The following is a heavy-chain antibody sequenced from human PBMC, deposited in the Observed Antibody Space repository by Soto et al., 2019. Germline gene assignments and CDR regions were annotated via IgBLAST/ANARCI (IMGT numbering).Heavy chain of an antibody. CDR2: ISYDGSNK. CDR1: GFTFSSYG. V-gene: IGHV3-30*18. Sequence: QVQLVESGGGVVQPGRSLRLSCAASGFTFSSYGMHWVRQAPGKGLEWVAVISYDGSNKYYADSVKGRFTISRDNSKNTLYLQMTSLRAEDTAVYYCAKDIIAARYYYYGMDVWGQGTTVTVSS. J-gene: IGHJ6*02. D-gene: IGHD6-13*01. CDR3: AKDIIAARYYYYGMDV.